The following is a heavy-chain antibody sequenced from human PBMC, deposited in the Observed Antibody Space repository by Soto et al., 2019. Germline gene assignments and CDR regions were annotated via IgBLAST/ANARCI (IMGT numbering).Heavy chain of an antibody. V-gene: IGHV1-2*02. J-gene: IGHJ5*02. CDR2: IHPNRGGT. CDR3: ARDIYCSSAICSGTWFEP. Sequence: ASVKVSCKASGYTFIGYYIHWVRQAPGQGLVWMGWIHPNRGGTKSAQKFRGRVTMTWDTSISTAYMELTRLRSDDTAVYYCARDIYCSSAICSGTWFEPWG. D-gene: IGHD2-2*01. CDR1: GYTFIGYY.